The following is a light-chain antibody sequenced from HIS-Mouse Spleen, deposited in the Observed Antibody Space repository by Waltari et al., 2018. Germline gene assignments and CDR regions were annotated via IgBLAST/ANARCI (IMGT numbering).Light chain of an antibody. CDR2: DVS. CDR1: SRDVGGYNY. V-gene: IGLV2-11*01. CDR3: CSYAGSYTWV. J-gene: IGLJ3*02. Sequence: QSALTQPRSVSGSPGQSVTISCTGTSRDVGGYNYFSWYQQHPGKAPKLMIYDVSKRPSGVHDRFSGSKSGNTASLTISGLQAEDEADYYCCSYAGSYTWVFGGGTKLTVL.